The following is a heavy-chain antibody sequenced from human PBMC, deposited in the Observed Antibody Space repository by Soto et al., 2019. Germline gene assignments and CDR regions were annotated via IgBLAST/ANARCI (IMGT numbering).Heavy chain of an antibody. J-gene: IGHJ6*02. D-gene: IGHD1-1*01. CDR3: ARGPGAQRYYYYGMDV. CDR2: INHSGST. CDR1: GGSFSGYY. Sequence: SSETLSLTCAVYGGSFSGYYWSWIRQPPGKGLEWIGEINHSGSTNYNPSLKSRVTISVDTSKNQFSLKLSSVTAADTAVYYCARGPGAQRYYYYGMDVWGQGTTVTVSS. V-gene: IGHV4-34*01.